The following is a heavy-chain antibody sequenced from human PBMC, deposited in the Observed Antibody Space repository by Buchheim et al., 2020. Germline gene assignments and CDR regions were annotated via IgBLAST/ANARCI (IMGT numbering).Heavy chain of an antibody. CDR1: GGSISSNYW. J-gene: IGHJ6*02. V-gene: IGHV4-4*02. D-gene: IGHD2-21*01. CDR3: ARIPYYYYYGLDV. CDR2: IYHSGST. Sequence: QVQLQESGPGLVKPSGTLSLTCDVSGGSISSNYWWSWVRQPPGMGLEWIGEIYHSGSTNYNPSLKSRVTISVDKSKNQFSPKLTSVNAADTAVYYCARIPYYYYYGLDVWGQGTT.